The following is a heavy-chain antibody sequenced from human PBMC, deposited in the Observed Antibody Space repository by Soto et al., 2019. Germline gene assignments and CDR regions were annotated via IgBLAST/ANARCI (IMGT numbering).Heavy chain of an antibody. CDR3: ARESGGATATLDYYYFYMDV. J-gene: IGHJ6*03. CDR2: INPNGGAT. Sequence: QVQLMQSGAEVKKPGASVKVSCKTSGDSFSAFYLHWVRQAPGQGLEWLGWINPNGGATKYAQKFRGGVAMTRDTSIRTAYLELSSLRSDDTAIYYCARESGGATATLDYYYFYMDVWGKGTTVTVSS. D-gene: IGHD5-12*01. CDR1: GDSFSAFY. V-gene: IGHV1-2*02.